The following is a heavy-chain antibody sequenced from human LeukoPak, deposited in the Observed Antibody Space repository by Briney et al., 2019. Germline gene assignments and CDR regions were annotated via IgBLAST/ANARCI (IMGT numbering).Heavy chain of an antibody. Sequence: SETLSLTCAVSGGSISSSNGCSWVRPPPGKGLEWSGECDHSRLTNYNPSLKSRVTIPVAKSQNPFSLELSSVTAADPAVYYCARVSGSYLIFDYWGQGPLVTVSS. V-gene: IGHV4-4*02. CDR3: ARVSGSYLIFDY. CDR2: CDHSRLT. CDR1: GGSISSSNG. J-gene: IGHJ4*02. D-gene: IGHD1-26*01.